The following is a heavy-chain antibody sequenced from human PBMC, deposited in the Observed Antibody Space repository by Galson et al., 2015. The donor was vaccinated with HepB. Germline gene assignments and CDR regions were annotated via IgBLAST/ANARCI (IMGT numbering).Heavy chain of an antibody. CDR1: GFTFSSYS. CDR3: ARIGGSSYYYYMDV. J-gene: IGHJ6*03. D-gene: IGHD1-26*01. Sequence: SLRLSCAASGFTFSSYSMNWVRQAPGKGLEWVSSISSSSSYIYYADSVKGRFTISRDNAKNSLYLQMNSLRAEDTAVYYCARIGGSSYYYYMDVWGKGTTVTVSS. V-gene: IGHV3-21*01. CDR2: ISSSSSYI.